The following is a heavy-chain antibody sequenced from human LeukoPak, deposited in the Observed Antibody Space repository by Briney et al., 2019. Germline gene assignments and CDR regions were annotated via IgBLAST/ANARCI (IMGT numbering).Heavy chain of an antibody. Sequence: SETLSLTCAVYGGSFSGYYWSWIRQPPGKGLEWIGEINHSGSTNYNPSLKSRVTISVDTSKNQFSLKLSSVTAADTAVYYCARVGGIAARRVFDYRGQGTLVTVSS. CDR3: ARVGGIAARRVFDY. V-gene: IGHV4-34*01. J-gene: IGHJ4*02. CDR1: GGSFSGYY. D-gene: IGHD6-6*01. CDR2: INHSGST.